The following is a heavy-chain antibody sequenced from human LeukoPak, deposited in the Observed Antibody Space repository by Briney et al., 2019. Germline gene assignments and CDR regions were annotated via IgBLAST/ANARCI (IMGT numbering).Heavy chain of an antibody. CDR2: IAHSGST. CDR1: GGSLRPYY. Sequence: SETLSLTCTVYGGSLRPYYWNWIRQSPGKGLEWIGEIAHSGSTNYNASLKSRVTISIDTSRDQVSLKLSSVTAADTAVYYCARRGPTLYGSGSYYNEPFDSWGQGTLVTVSS. J-gene: IGHJ4*02. V-gene: IGHV4-34*01. CDR3: ARRGPTLYGSGSYYNEPFDS. D-gene: IGHD3-10*01.